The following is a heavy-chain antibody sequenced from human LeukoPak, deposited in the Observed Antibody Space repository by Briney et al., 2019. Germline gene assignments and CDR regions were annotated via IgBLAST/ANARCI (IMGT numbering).Heavy chain of an antibody. CDR3: ARDFTPPLCFGESLIRDLQEFDY. Sequence: TGGSLRLSCAASGFTLSSYSMNWVRQAPGKGLEWVSSISSSSSYIYYADSVKGRFTISRDNAKNSLYLQMNSLRAEDTAVYYCARDFTPPLCFGESLIRDLQEFDYWGQGTLVTVSS. D-gene: IGHD3-10*01. CDR2: ISSSSSYI. V-gene: IGHV3-21*01. CDR1: GFTLSSYS. J-gene: IGHJ4*02.